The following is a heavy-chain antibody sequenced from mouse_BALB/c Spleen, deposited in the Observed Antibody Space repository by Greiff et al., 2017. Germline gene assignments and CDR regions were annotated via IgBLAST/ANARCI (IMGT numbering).Heavy chain of an antibody. J-gene: IGHJ3*01. Sequence: EVMLVESGGGLVQPGGSLKLSCAASGFTFSSYTMSWVRQTPEKRLEWVAYISNGGGSTYYPDTVKGRFTISRDNAKNTLYLQMSSLKSEDTAMYYCASYGYPAWFAYWGQGTLVTVSA. CDR3: ASYGYPAWFAY. CDR1: GFTFSSYT. D-gene: IGHD2-2*01. CDR2: ISNGGGST. V-gene: IGHV5-12-2*01.